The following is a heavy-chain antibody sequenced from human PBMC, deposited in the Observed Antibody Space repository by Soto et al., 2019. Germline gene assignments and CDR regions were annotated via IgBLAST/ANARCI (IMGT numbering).Heavy chain of an antibody. CDR2: IIPILGIA. CDR3: ARWGGPGSSTSPDAFDI. CDR1: GGTFSSYT. J-gene: IGHJ3*02. V-gene: IGHV1-69*02. Sequence: QVQLVQSGAEVKKPGSSVKVSCKASGGTFSSYTISWVRQAPGQGLEWMGRIIPILGIANYAQKFQGRVTITADKSTSTAYMELSSLRSEDTAVYYCARWGGPGSSTSPDAFDIWGQGTMVTVSS. D-gene: IGHD2-2*01.